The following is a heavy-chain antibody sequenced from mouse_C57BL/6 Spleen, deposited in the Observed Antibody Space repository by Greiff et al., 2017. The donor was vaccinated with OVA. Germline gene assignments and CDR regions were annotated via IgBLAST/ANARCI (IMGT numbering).Heavy chain of an antibody. CDR2: IHPNSGST. V-gene: IGHV1-64*01. Sequence: QVQLQQPGAELVKPGASVKLSCKASGYTFTSYWMHWVKQRPGQGLEWIGMIHPNSGSTNYNEKFKSKATLTVDKSSSTDYMQLSSLTSEDSAVYYCARHLNWDFWYFDVWGTGTTVTVSS. CDR3: ARHLNWDFWYFDV. CDR1: GYTFTSYW. J-gene: IGHJ1*03. D-gene: IGHD4-1*01.